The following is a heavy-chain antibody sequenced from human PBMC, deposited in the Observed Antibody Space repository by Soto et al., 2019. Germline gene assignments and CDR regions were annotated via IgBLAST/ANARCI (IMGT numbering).Heavy chain of an antibody. CDR3: AKSEGDLEIQKTAVTTF. Sequence: DVQLVESGGGLVQPGRSLRLSCAASGFTFDDYAMHWVRQAPGKGPEWVSGITWNSGSRGYAESVRGRFTISRDNAKSTLYLQMISLRAEDTVLYYRAKSEGDLEIQKTAVTTFWG. CDR2: ITWNSGSR. V-gene: IGHV3-9*01. J-gene: IGHJ2*01. D-gene: IGHD4-17*01. CDR1: GFTFDDYA.